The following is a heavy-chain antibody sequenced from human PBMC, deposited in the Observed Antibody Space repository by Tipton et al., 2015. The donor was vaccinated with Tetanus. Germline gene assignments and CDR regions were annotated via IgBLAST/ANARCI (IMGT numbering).Heavy chain of an antibody. Sequence: SLGLSCAASGITINGYWMISVRQAPGKGLERVANIKEDASEIHYVDSVRGRFTISRDNAENTLYLEMNSLRAEDTAVYYCARVGISQNAYSYVYHGLDVWGQGTTVTVSS. CDR3: ARVGISQNAYSYVYHGLDV. J-gene: IGHJ6*02. CDR2: IKEDASEI. D-gene: IGHD5-18*01. CDR1: GITINGYW. V-gene: IGHV3-7*01.